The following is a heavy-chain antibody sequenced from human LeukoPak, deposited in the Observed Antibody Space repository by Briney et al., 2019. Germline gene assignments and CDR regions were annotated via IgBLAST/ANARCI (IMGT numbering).Heavy chain of an antibody. J-gene: IGHJ1*01. CDR1: GYTFTSYG. V-gene: IGHV1-18*01. Sequence: ASVKVSCKASGYTFTSYGISWVRQAPGQGLEWMGWISAYNGNTNYAQKLQGRVTMTTDTSTSTAYMELRSLRSDDTAVYYCARDMVVPAVIRGKYFQHWGQGTLVTVSS. D-gene: IGHD2-2*01. CDR3: ARDMVVPAVIRGKYFQH. CDR2: ISAYNGNT.